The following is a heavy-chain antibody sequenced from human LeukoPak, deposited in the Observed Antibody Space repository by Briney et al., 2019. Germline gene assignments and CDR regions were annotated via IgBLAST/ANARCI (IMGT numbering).Heavy chain of an antibody. V-gene: IGHV4-39*01. D-gene: IGHD2/OR15-2a*01. CDR1: GGSISSSSYY. Sequence: SETLSLTCTVSGGSISSSSYYWGWIRQPPGKALEWIGSIYYTGNTHYSPSLKSRVTISVDTSKNQFSLRLTSVTAADTAVYYCARAGTAYYFDYWGQGTLVTVSS. CDR2: IYYTGNT. J-gene: IGHJ4*02. CDR3: ARAGTAYYFDY.